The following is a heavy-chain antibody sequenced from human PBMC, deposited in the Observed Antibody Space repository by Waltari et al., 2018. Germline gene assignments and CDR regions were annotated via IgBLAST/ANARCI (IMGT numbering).Heavy chain of an antibody. Sequence: QVQLQESGPGLVKPSQTLSLTCTVSGGSISSGRYYWSWIRQPAGKGLEWIGRIYTSGSTNYNPSLKSRVTISVDTSKNQFSLKLSSVTAADTAVYYCAREGRFLEWLLLDYWGQGTLVTVSS. V-gene: IGHV4-61*02. J-gene: IGHJ4*02. CDR1: GGSISSGRYY. CDR2: IYTSGST. D-gene: IGHD3-3*01. CDR3: AREGRFLEWLLLDY.